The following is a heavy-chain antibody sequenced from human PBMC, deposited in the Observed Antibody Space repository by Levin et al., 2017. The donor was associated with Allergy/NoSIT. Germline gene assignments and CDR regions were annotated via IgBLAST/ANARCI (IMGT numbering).Heavy chain of an antibody. D-gene: IGHD2-21*02. CDR3: TTDPPPCGGDCYVWFDP. CDR1: GFTFSNAW. Sequence: GESLKISCAASGFTFSNAWMSWVRQAPGKGLEWVGRIKSKTDGGTTDYAAPVKGRFTISRDDSKNTLYLQMNSLKTEDTAVYYCTTDPPPCGGDCYVWFDPWGQGTLVTVSS. CDR2: IKSKTDGGTT. V-gene: IGHV3-15*01. J-gene: IGHJ5*02.